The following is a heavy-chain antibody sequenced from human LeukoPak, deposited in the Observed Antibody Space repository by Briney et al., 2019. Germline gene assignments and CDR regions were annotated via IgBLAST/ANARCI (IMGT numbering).Heavy chain of an antibody. D-gene: IGHD3-10*01. CDR3: ARDFYSAGSGSYPSDY. CDR2: ISAYNGNT. V-gene: IGHV1-18*01. CDR1: GYTFTTYG. J-gene: IGHJ4*02. Sequence: VASVKVSCKASGYTFTTYGISWVRQAPGQGLEWMGWISAYNGNTNYAQKLQGRVTMTTDTSTSTAYMELRSLRSDDTAVYYCARDFYSAGSGSYPSDYWGQGTLVTVSS.